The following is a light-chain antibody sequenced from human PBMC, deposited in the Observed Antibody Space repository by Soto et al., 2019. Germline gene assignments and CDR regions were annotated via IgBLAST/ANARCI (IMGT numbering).Light chain of an antibody. V-gene: IGKV2-30*01. J-gene: IGKJ1*01. Sequence: DVVMTQSPLSLPVTLGQPASISCRSSQSLVYSDGNTYLNWFQQRPGQSPRRLIYKVSNRDSEVPDTFSGSGSRTSFTLTISRVEADDVRVDYFMQGYRGPWTFGQGTKVESK. CDR3: MQGYRGPWT. CDR1: QSLVYSDGNTY. CDR2: KVS.